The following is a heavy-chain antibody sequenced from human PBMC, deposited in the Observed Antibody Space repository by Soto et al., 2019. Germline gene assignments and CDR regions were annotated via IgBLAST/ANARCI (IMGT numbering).Heavy chain of an antibody. V-gene: IGHV1-18*01. CDR1: GYIFTSYG. J-gene: IGHJ4*02. D-gene: IGHD4-17*01. Sequence: QAHLVQSGPEVKKPGASVKVSCKGSGYIFTSYGIAWVRQAPGQGLEWMGWISAHNGNTEYAQKFQGGVTVTRDTSTSTAYLELRRLRSDDTALYYCARGRYGDYWGQGALVTVSS. CDR3: ARGRYGDY. CDR2: ISAHNGNT.